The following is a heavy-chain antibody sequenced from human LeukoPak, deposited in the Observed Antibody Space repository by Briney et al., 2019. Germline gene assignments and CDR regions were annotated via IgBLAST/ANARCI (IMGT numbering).Heavy chain of an antibody. V-gene: IGHV1-69*13. CDR1: GGTFSSYA. D-gene: IGHD3-22*01. CDR2: IIPIFGTA. Sequence: ASVKVSCKASGGTFSSYAISWVRQAPGQGLEWMGGIIPIFGTANYAQKFQGRVTITADESTSTAYMELSSLRSEDTAVYYCAGDIYYASSGYTWGQGTLVTVSS. CDR3: AGDIYYASSGYT. J-gene: IGHJ5*02.